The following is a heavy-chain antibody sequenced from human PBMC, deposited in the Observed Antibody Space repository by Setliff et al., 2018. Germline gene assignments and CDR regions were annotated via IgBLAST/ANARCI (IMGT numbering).Heavy chain of an antibody. V-gene: IGHV3-30*02. CDR2: ILYDKSNE. Sequence: GGSLRLSCAASEFTFSSSGMHWVRQAPGKGLEWVSFILYDKSNEYYADSVKGRFTISRDNSKNTLYLQVNSLRVEDTAVYYCAKGGIRGVYYFDYWGQGTLVTVSS. J-gene: IGHJ4*02. D-gene: IGHD3-10*01. CDR3: AKGGIRGVYYFDY. CDR1: EFTFSSSG.